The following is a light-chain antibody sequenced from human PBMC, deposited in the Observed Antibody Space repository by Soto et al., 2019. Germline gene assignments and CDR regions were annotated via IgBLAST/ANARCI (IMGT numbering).Light chain of an antibody. CDR2: EVS. J-gene: IGLJ2*01. CDR1: SSDVGGYNY. CDR3: SSYGGSNVVV. V-gene: IGLV2-8*01. Sequence: QSVLTQPPSASGSPGQSVTISCTGTSSDVGGYNYVSWYQQHPGKAPKLMIYEVSKRPSGVHDRFSGSKSGNTASLTVSGLQAEDEADYYCSSYGGSNVVVFGGGTKLTVL.